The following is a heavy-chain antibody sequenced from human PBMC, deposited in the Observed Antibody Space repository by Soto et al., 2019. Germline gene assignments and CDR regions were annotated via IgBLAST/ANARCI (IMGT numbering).Heavy chain of an antibody. J-gene: IGHJ5*02. V-gene: IGHV4-34*01. D-gene: IGHD6-6*01. CDR1: GGSFSGYY. CDR2: INHSGST. Sequence: LSLTCAVYGGSFSGYYWSWICQPPGKGLEWIGEINHSGSTNYNPSLKSRVTISVDTSKNQFSLKLSSVTAADTAVYYCARKGARPRQLVVWFDPWGQGTLVTVSS. CDR3: ARKGARPRQLVVWFDP.